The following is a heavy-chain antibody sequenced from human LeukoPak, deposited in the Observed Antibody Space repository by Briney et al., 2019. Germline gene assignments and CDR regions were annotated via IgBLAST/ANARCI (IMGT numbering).Heavy chain of an antibody. CDR1: GGSIGSYY. J-gene: IGHJ6*02. D-gene: IGHD2-2*01. Sequence: SETLSLTCTVSGGSIGSYYWSWIRQPPGKGLEWIGYIYYSGSTNYNPSLKSRVTTSVDTSKNQFSLKLSSVTAADTAVYYCARDLARYCSSTSCSEYGMDVWGQGTTVTVSS. CDR3: ARDLARYCSSTSCSEYGMDV. CDR2: IYYSGST. V-gene: IGHV4-59*01.